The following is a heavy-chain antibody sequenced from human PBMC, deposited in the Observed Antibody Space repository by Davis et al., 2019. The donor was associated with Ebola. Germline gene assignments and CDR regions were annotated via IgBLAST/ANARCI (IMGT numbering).Heavy chain of an antibody. CDR2: ISGSGGST. D-gene: IGHD4-17*01. Sequence: GESLKISCVGSGFTFRDHGMQWVRQAPGKGLEWVSAISGSGGSTYYADSVKGRFTISRDNSRNTLYLQMNSLRAEDTAVYYCAKEPGDYYFDYWGQGTLVTVSS. V-gene: IGHV3-23*01. CDR3: AKEPGDYYFDY. CDR1: GFTFRDHG. J-gene: IGHJ4*02.